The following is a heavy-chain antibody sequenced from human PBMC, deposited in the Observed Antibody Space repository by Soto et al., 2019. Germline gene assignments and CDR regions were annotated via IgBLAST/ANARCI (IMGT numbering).Heavy chain of an antibody. CDR1: GFTFSGSA. V-gene: IGHV3-73*01. CDR2: IRSKANNYAT. D-gene: IGHD2-2*01. J-gene: IGHJ4*02. Sequence: GGSLRLSCAASGFTFSGSAMHWVRQASGKGLEWVGRIRSKANNYATAYAASVKGRFTISRDDSKNTAYLQMNSLKTEDTAVYYCTRYCISTSCYAKSVYWGQGTLVTVSS. CDR3: TRYCISTSCYAKSVY.